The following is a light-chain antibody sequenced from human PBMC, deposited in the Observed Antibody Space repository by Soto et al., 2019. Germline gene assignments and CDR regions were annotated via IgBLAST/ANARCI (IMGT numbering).Light chain of an antibody. V-gene: IGLV2-14*01. J-gene: IGLJ2*01. CDR3: SSYTSSSTPVV. CDR1: SSDVGGYNY. CDR2: DVS. Sequence: QSALTQPASVSGSPGQSITISCTGTSSDVGGYNYVSWYQQHPGKAPKLMIYDVSNRTSGVSNRFSGSKSGNTAYLTISGLQAEDEADYYCSSYTSSSTPVVFGGGTKLTVL.